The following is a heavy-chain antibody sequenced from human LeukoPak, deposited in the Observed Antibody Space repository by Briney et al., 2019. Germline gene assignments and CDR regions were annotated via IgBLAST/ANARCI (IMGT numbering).Heavy chain of an antibody. V-gene: IGHV3-49*04. CDR2: IRSKAYGGTT. Sequence: GGSLRLSCTASGFTFGDYAMSWVRQAPGKGLEWEGFIRSKAYGGTTEYAASVKGRFTISRDDSKSIAYLQMKSLKTEDTAVYYCTREGRGSDAFDYWGQGTLVTVSS. D-gene: IGHD3-16*01. J-gene: IGHJ4*02. CDR3: TREGRGSDAFDY. CDR1: GFTFGDYA.